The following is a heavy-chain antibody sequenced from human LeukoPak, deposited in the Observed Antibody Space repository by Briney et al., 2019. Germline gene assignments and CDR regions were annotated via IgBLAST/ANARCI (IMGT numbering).Heavy chain of an antibody. Sequence: SETLSLTCAVSGSGSFIGYYWSWIRQPPGRGLEWIGEVNHNGITNYNPSLKSRLTISLGTSKNQFSLNLTSVTAADSAVYYCARGTLTTMTNVLFDYWDQGSLVTVSS. CDR1: GSGSFIGYY. V-gene: IGHV4-34*01. CDR2: VNHNGIT. D-gene: IGHD4-17*01. J-gene: IGHJ4*02. CDR3: ARGTLTTMTNVLFDY.